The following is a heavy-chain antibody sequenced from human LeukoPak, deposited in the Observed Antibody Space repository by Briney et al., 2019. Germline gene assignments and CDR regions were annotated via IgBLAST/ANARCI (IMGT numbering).Heavy chain of an antibody. CDR2: SCYSGST. D-gene: IGHD3-10*01. Sequence: ASQTVSLTCTVSGGSISSGDYYWSWIRQPPGKGLEWIGYSCYSGSTYYNPSLKSRVTISVDTSKNQFSLKLSSVTAADTAVYYCASGRNYYGSGSYYRDTDYWGQGTLVTVSS. V-gene: IGHV4-30-4*01. CDR3: ASGRNYYGSGSYYRDTDY. CDR1: GGSISSGDYY. J-gene: IGHJ4*02.